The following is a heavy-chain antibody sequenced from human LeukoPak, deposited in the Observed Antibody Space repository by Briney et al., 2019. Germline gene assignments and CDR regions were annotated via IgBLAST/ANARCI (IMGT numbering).Heavy chain of an antibody. CDR3: ARAAYITAAFDY. CDR2: ISSNGGST. J-gene: IGHJ4*02. CDR1: GFTFRSYK. D-gene: IGHD3-10*01. Sequence: GGSLRLSCAASGFTFRSYKMHWVRQAPGKGLEYVSTISSNGGSTYYANSVKGRFTISRDNSKNALYLQMGSLRAEDMAVYYCARAAYITAAFDYWGQGALVTVSS. V-gene: IGHV3-64*01.